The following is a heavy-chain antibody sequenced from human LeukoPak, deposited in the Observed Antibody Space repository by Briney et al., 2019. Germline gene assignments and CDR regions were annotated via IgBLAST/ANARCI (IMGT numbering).Heavy chain of an antibody. J-gene: IGHJ4*02. CDR2: INHSGST. Sequence: SETLSLTCAVYGGSFSGYYWSWIRQPPEKGLEWIGEINHSGSTNYNPSLKSRVTISVDTSKNQFSLKLSSVTAADTAVYYCARGPLFEYYDSSGYYWRWGQGTLVTVSS. CDR3: ARGPLFEYYDSSGYYWR. V-gene: IGHV4-34*01. CDR1: GGSFSGYY. D-gene: IGHD3-22*01.